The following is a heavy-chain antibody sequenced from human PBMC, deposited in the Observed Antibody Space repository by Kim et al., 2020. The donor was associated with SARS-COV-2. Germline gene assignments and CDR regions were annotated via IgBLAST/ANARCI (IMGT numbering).Heavy chain of an antibody. D-gene: IGHD3-10*01. Sequence: ASVKVSCKVSGYTLTELSIHWVRQAPGKGLEWMGGFDPEDGETIYAQKFQGRVTMTEDTSTDTAYMELSSLRSEDTAVYYCATGPPYGSGNWFDPWGQGTLVTVSS. V-gene: IGHV1-24*01. CDR3: ATGPPYGSGNWFDP. J-gene: IGHJ5*02. CDR1: GYTLTELS. CDR2: FDPEDGET.